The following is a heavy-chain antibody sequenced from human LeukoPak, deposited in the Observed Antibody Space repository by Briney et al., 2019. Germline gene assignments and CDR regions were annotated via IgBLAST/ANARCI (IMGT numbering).Heavy chain of an antibody. D-gene: IGHD6-19*01. V-gene: IGHV3-53*01. CDR3: VKDSGWFHFDS. J-gene: IGHJ4*02. CDR1: GFTVSSNY. CDR2: IYSGGST. Sequence: GGSLRLSCAASGFTVSSNYMSWVRQAPGKGLEWVSVIYSGGSTYYADSVKGRFTISRDNSKITLYLQMNSLRAEDTAVYYCVKDSGWFHFDSWGQGTLVTVSS.